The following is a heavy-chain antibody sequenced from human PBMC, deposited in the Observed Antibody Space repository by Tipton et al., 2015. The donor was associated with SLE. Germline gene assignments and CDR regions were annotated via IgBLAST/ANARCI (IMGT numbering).Heavy chain of an antibody. J-gene: IGHJ6*03. CDR3: ARDGSSWYDYYYYMDV. Sequence: SLRLSCAASGFTFSSYGMHWVRQAPGKGLEWVAVIWYDGSNKYYADSVKGRFTISRDNSKNTLYLQMNSLRAEDTAVYYCARDGSSWYDYYYYMDVWGKGTTVTVSS. D-gene: IGHD6-13*01. CDR1: GFTFSSYG. CDR2: IWYDGSNK. V-gene: IGHV3-33*08.